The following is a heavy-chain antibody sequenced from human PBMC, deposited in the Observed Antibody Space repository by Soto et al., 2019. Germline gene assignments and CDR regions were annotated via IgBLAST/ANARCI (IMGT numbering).Heavy chain of an antibody. V-gene: IGHV4-30-4*01. CDR3: ARVGHYYDSSGYRGYYFDF. D-gene: IGHD3-22*01. J-gene: IGHJ4*02. CDR2: IYYSGTT. Sequence: PSETLSLHCSVSVGSIPSCDFYWGWLLHPRAKCLAWIGYIYYSGTTYYNPSLRSLLTISLDTSKNQVSLGLSSVTAADTAVYYCARVGHYYDSSGYRGYYFDFWGLGTLVTVSS. CDR1: VGSIPSCDFY.